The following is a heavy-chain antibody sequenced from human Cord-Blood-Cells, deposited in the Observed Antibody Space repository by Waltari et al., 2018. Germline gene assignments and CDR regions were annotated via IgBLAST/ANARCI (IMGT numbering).Heavy chain of an antibody. CDR1: GYTFTSYG. D-gene: IGHD2-2*01. V-gene: IGHV1-18*01. Sequence: QVQLVQSGAEVKKPGASVKVSCKASGYTFTSYGISWVRQAPGQGLEWMGWISAYNGNTNYAQKLQGRVTMTTDTSTSTAYRELRSLRSDDTAVYYCASSTRGYCSSTSCYAFDIWGQGTMVTVSS. CDR2: ISAYNGNT. J-gene: IGHJ3*02. CDR3: ASSTRGYCSSTSCYAFDI.